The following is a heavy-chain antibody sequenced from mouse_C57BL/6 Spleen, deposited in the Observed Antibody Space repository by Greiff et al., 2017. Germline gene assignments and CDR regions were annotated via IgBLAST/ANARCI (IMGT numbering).Heavy chain of an antibody. CDR1: GYSITSGYY. V-gene: IGHV3-6*01. CDR2: ISYDGSN. Sequence: EVKLQESGPGLVKPSQSLSLTCSVTGYSITSGYYWNWIRQFPGNKLEWMGYISYDGSNNYNPSLKNRISITRDTSKNQFFLKLNSVTTEDTATYYCARRDYYGSPRGYFDVWGTGTTVTVSS. CDR3: ARRDYYGSPRGYFDV. J-gene: IGHJ1*03. D-gene: IGHD1-1*01.